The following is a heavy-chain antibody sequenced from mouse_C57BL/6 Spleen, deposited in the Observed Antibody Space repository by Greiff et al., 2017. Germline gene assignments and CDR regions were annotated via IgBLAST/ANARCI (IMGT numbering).Heavy chain of an antibody. J-gene: IGHJ1*03. D-gene: IGHD1-1*01. CDR1: GYSITSGYY. CDR3: ARGPDYYGSSYGYFDV. Sequence: ESGPGLVKPSQSLSLTCSVTGYSITSGYYWNWIRQFPGNKLEWMGYISYDGSNNYNPSLKNRISITRDTTKNQFFLKLNSVTTEDTATYYCARGPDYYGSSYGYFDVWGTGTTVTVSS. V-gene: IGHV3-6*01. CDR2: ISYDGSN.